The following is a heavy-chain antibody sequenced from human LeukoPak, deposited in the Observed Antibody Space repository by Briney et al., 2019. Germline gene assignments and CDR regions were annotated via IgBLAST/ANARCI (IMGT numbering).Heavy chain of an antibody. J-gene: IGHJ4*02. CDR1: GGSISSNAYS. CDR2: IYFSGST. Sequence: SDTLSLTCAVSGGSISSNAYSWSWIRQPPGKALEWIGTIYFSGSTFSNPSLRSRVTISADMSRNQFSLKMSSVTAADTAVYYCARVRLGFAVDYWGQGTLVTVSS. D-gene: IGHD3-10*01. CDR3: ARVRLGFAVDY. V-gene: IGHV4-39*01.